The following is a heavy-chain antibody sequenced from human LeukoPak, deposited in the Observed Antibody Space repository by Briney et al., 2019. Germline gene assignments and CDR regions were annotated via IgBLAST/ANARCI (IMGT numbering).Heavy chain of an antibody. D-gene: IGHD6-25*01. J-gene: IGHJ5*02. CDR3: ARGGASSEWFDP. CDR2: IHSGGTT. Sequence: KPSETLSLTCTVSGGSISSYYWSWIRQPPGKGLEWIAFIHSGGTTNYSPSLKSRVSISVDTSNNQFSLNVNSVTAADTAVYYCARGGASSEWFDPWGQGTLVTVSS. CDR1: GGSISSYY. V-gene: IGHV4-59*01.